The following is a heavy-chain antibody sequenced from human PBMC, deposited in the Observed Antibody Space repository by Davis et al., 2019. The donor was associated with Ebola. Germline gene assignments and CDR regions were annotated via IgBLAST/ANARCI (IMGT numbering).Heavy chain of an antibody. CDR1: GFTSGNFW. D-gene: IGHD4-17*01. CDR3: ARGGLSVTTQFDY. J-gene: IGHJ4*02. Sequence: GESLKISCVASGFTSGNFWMTWVRQAPGKGLEWVANINPDSGEKYYVDSVKGRFTVSRDNAKTSVYLQMNSLRAEDTAVYYCARGGLSVTTQFDYWGQGTLVTVSS. V-gene: IGHV3-7*01. CDR2: INPDSGEK.